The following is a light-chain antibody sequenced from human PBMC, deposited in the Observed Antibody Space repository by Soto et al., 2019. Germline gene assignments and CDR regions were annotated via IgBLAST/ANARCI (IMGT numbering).Light chain of an antibody. Sequence: DIPMTQSPSTLSASVGDRVTITCRASQSISSWLAGYKQKPGKAPKLLIYDASSLESGVPSRFSGSGSGTEFTLTISSLQPDDFATYYCQQYNSYSLPYTFGQGTKLEIK. CDR2: DAS. CDR1: QSISSW. V-gene: IGKV1-5*01. CDR3: QQYNSYSLPYT. J-gene: IGKJ2*01.